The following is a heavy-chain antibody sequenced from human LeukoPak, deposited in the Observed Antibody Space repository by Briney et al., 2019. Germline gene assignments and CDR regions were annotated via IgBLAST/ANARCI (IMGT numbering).Heavy chain of an antibody. CDR3: ASIDSSGYLDY. CDR2: IYHSGST. CDR1: GGSISSSNW. Sequence: SETLSLTCAVSGGSISSSNWWSWVRQPPGKGLEWIGEIYHSGSTNYNPSLKSRVTISVDKPKNQFSLKLSSVTAADTAVYYCASIDSSGYLDYWGQGTLVTVSS. J-gene: IGHJ4*02. V-gene: IGHV4-4*02. D-gene: IGHD3-22*01.